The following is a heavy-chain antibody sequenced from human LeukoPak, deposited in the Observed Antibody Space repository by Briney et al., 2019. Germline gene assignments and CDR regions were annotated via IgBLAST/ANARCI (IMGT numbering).Heavy chain of an antibody. CDR2: ISPTSSGT. CDR1: GYTFTGYY. V-gene: IGHV1-2*02. Sequence: GASVKVSCKASGYTFTGYYMHWVRQAPGQGLEWMGWISPTSSGTNYAQKFQGRVTMTRDTSISTAYMELRRLRSDDTAVYYCARVSRDSSDIHWGQGTLVTVSS. CDR3: ARVSRDSSDIH. J-gene: IGHJ4*02. D-gene: IGHD6-19*01.